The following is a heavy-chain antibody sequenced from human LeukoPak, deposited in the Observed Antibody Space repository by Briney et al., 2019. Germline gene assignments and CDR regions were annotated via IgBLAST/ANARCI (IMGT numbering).Heavy chain of an antibody. D-gene: IGHD5-18*01. Sequence: ASVKVSCKASGYTFTSYDINWVRQATGQGLEWMGWLNPNSGNTGYAQKFQGRVTMTRNTSISTAYMELSSLRSEDTAVYYCARASRGYSYGPYYYYMDVWGKGTTVTISS. CDR2: LNPNSGNT. CDR3: ARASRGYSYGPYYYYMDV. V-gene: IGHV1-8*01. J-gene: IGHJ6*03. CDR1: GYTFTSYD.